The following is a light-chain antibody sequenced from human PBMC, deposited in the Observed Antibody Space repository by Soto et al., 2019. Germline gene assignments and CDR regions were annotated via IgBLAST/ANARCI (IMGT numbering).Light chain of an antibody. CDR2: GAS. J-gene: IGKJ4*01. CDR1: QSVSSN. Sequence: EIVMTQSPATLSVSPGERATLSCRASQSVSSNLAWYQQKPGQAPRLLIYGASTRATGIPARFSGSGSGTEFTRTISSLPSEDFAVYYCQQYNNWPLTLGGGTKVEIK. CDR3: QQYNNWPLT. V-gene: IGKV3-15*01.